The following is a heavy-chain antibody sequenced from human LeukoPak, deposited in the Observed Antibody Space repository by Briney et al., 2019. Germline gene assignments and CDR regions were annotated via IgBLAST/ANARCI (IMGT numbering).Heavy chain of an antibody. J-gene: IGHJ4*02. CDR1: GFSFSSYS. Sequence: GGSLRLSCAASGFSFSSYSMIWVRQAPGKGLEWVSYITSSSTTIYYADSVKGRFTISRDNAKNSLYLQMNSLRAEDTAVYYCAKAAQVAGRPNLGGHFDYWGQGTLVTVSS. D-gene: IGHD6-6*01. CDR2: ITSSSTTI. V-gene: IGHV3-48*01. CDR3: AKAAQVAGRPNLGGHFDY.